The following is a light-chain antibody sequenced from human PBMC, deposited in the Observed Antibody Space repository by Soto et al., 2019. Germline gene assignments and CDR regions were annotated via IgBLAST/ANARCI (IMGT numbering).Light chain of an antibody. CDR1: QSISTY. CDR3: QLYNTYSGT. J-gene: IGKJ1*01. Sequence: DIQMTQSPSSLSASVGDRVTITCRASQSISTYLNWYQQKPGKAPRLLIYGASSLQSGAPSRFSGSGSGTDFTLTISSLQAEDFATYYCQLYNTYSGTFGQGTKVEIK. V-gene: IGKV1-39*01. CDR2: GAS.